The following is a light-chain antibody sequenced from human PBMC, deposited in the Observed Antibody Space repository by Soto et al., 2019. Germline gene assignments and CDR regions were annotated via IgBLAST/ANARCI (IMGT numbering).Light chain of an antibody. CDR1: SSNIGNNA. Sequence: QSVLTQPPSVSAAPRQRVTISCSGSSSNIGNNAVNWYQQLPGTAPKLLIYRNNQRPSGVSDRFSGSKSGTSASLAISGLQSEDEADYYCATWDDSLNGPVFGGGTKLTVL. V-gene: IGLV1-36*01. CDR3: ATWDDSLNGPV. J-gene: IGLJ2*01. CDR2: RNN.